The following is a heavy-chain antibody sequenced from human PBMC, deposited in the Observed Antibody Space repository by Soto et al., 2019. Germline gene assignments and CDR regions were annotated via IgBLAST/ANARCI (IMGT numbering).Heavy chain of an antibody. CDR3: AAPKQLSMGYYYGMDV. J-gene: IGHJ6*02. CDR1: GYSFPKYY. Sequence: GESLKISCKGSGYSFPKYYIGWVRQMPGKDLEWMAIIYPSDSYTNYSPSFQGHVTISADKSISTAYLQWSSLKASDTAMYYCAAPKQLSMGYYYGMDVWGQGTTVTVS. CDR2: IYPSDSYT. D-gene: IGHD2-2*01. V-gene: IGHV5-10-1*01.